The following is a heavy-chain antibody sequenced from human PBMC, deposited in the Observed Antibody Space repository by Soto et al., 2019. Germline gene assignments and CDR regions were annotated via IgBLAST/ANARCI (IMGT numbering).Heavy chain of an antibody. CDR3: AKDMTPVAGTFDY. V-gene: IGHV3-30*18. J-gene: IGHJ4*02. Sequence: ERSLRLSCAASGFTFSSYGMHWVRQVPGKGLEWVAVISYDGSNKYYADSVKGRFTISRDNSKNTLYLQMNSLRAEDTALYYCAKDMTPVAGTFDYWGQGTLVTVSS. CDR1: GFTFSSYG. D-gene: IGHD6-19*01. CDR2: ISYDGSNK.